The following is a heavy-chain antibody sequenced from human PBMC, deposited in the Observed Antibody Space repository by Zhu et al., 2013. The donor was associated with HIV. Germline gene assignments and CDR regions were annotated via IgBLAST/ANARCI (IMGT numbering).Heavy chain of an antibody. CDR1: GFTFSSYS. V-gene: IGHV3-21*01. CDR2: ISSSSSYI. Sequence: EVQLLESGGGLVQPGGSLRLSCAASGFTFSSYSMNWVRQAPGKGLEWVSSISSSSSYIYYADSVKGRFTISRDNAKNSLYLQMNSLRAEDTAVYYCARDPAYSGYDFNYWGQGTLVTVS. CDR3: ARDPAYSGYDFNY. D-gene: IGHD5-12*01. J-gene: IGHJ4*02.